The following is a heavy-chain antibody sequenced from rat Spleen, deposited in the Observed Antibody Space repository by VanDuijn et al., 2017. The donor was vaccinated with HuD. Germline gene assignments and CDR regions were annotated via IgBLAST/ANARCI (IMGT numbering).Heavy chain of an antibody. D-gene: IGHD1-4*01. CDR1: GFTFSRYW. V-gene: IGHV5-58*01. CDR3: ARRPGYKPFDY. CDR2: VSSDGSST. J-gene: IGHJ2*01. Sequence: EVQLVESGGGLVQPGKSLKLSCVASGFTFSRYWMYWVRQAPGKGLEWVSSVSSDGSSTNYRDSVKGRFTISRDNAKSTLYLQMDSLRSEDTATYYCARRPGYKPFDYWGQGVMVTVSS.